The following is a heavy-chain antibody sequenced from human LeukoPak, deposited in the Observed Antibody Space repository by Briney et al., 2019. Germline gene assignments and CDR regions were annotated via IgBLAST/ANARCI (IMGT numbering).Heavy chain of an antibody. CDR1: GGSISSSGYY. D-gene: IGHD1-14*01. CDR3: ARHPRITDAFDI. J-gene: IGHJ3*02. Sequence: SETLSLTCTVSGGSISSSGYYWGWVRQPPGKGVEWIGNIYYSGKTYYNASLKTPVTISVGTSKNQFSLKLTSVTAADTAVYYCARHPRITDAFDIWGQGTMVTVSS. CDR2: IYYSGKT. V-gene: IGHV4-39*01.